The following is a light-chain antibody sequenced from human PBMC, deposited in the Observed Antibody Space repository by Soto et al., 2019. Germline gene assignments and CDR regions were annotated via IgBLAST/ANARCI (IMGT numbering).Light chain of an antibody. CDR3: QQYNNWPPVT. J-gene: IGKJ1*01. CDR2: GAS. Sequence: EVMMTQSAATLSVSTGERATLSCRASQSVSSNLAWYQQKPGQAPRLLIYGASTRATGIPARFSGSGSGSEFTLTISSLQSEDFAVYYCQQYNNWPPVTFGQGTKV. V-gene: IGKV3-15*01. CDR1: QSVSSN.